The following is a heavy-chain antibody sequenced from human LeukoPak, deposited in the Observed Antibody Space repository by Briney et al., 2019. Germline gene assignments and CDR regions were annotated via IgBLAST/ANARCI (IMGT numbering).Heavy chain of an antibody. Sequence: PSETLSLTCAVYGGSFSGYAWSWIRKPPGKELEWIGDINHSGTTNFNPSLESRLTMSVDASKTQFSLKLSSVTAADTALYFCARLIRRARSEVGFDYWGQGTLVTVSS. J-gene: IGHJ4*02. CDR3: ARLIRRARSEVGFDY. CDR1: GGSFSGYA. CDR2: INHSGTT. D-gene: IGHD3-3*02. V-gene: IGHV4-34*01.